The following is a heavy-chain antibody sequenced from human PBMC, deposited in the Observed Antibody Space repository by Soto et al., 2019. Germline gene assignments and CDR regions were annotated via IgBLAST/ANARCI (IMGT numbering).Heavy chain of an antibody. Sequence: SGPTLVNPTDTLTLTCTVSGFSLTTGKMGVSWIRQPPGKALEWPAHIFSDNERSYSTSLQGRLTISKDTSGSQVVLSMTNVDPVDTAKYYCARMNVDSYHFYYAMDVWGKGTTVTVSS. CDR3: ARMNVDSYHFYYAMDV. J-gene: IGHJ6*04. CDR2: IFSDNER. V-gene: IGHV2-26*01. D-gene: IGHD3-3*01. CDR1: GFSLTTGKMG.